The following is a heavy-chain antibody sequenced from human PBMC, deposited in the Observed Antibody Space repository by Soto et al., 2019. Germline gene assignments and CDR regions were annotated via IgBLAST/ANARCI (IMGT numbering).Heavy chain of an antibody. CDR2: ISGSGGST. J-gene: IGHJ4*02. V-gene: IGHV3-23*01. CDR1: GFTFSSYA. Sequence: GSLRLSCAASGFTFSSYAMSWVRQAPGKGLEWVSAISGSGGSTYYADSVKGRFTISRDNSKNTLYLQMNSLRAEDTAVYYCAKGGSSWYGGDYWGQGTLVTVSS. D-gene: IGHD6-13*01. CDR3: AKGGSSWYGGDY.